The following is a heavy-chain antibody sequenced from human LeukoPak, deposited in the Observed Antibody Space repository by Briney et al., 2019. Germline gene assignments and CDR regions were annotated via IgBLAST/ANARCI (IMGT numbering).Heavy chain of an antibody. CDR3: AKGVDILTGYYDY. Sequence: SGESLRLSCAASGFTFSSYGMLWVRQAPGKGLAWVAFIRYDGSNKYYADSVKGRFTISRDNSKNTLYLQMNSLRAEDTAVYYCAKGVDILTGYYDYWGQGTLVTVSS. CDR2: IRYDGSNK. J-gene: IGHJ4*02. V-gene: IGHV3-30*02. D-gene: IGHD3-9*01. CDR1: GFTFSSYG.